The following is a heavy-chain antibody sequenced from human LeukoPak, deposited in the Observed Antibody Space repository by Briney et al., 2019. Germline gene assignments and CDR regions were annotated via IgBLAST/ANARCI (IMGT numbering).Heavy chain of an antibody. D-gene: IGHD2/OR15-2a*01. CDR3: ARDDAPDGGFLDY. CDR1: GFTFRNYA. CDR2: VDGGGST. Sequence: PGGSLRLPCAASGFTFRNYAMSWVRQAPGKALEWVSRVDGGGSTSYADSVKGRFSISRDSSKSTLYLQMSSLRGEDTAVYFCARDDAPDGGFLDYWGQGTLVTVSS. V-gene: IGHV3-23*01. J-gene: IGHJ4*02.